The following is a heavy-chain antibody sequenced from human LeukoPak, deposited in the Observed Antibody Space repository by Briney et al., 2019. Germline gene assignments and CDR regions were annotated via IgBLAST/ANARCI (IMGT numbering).Heavy chain of an antibody. D-gene: IGHD3-10*01. Sequence: ASVKVSFKASGYSFTDYYVHWVRQAPGQGLEWMGWINPSSGATHHAQKFQGRVTMTRTTSISTAYMELSGLRSDDTALFYCARGASGSSPDFDYWGQGTLVTVSS. J-gene: IGHJ4*02. CDR1: GYSFTDYY. CDR2: INPSSGAT. CDR3: ARGASGSSPDFDY. V-gene: IGHV1-2*02.